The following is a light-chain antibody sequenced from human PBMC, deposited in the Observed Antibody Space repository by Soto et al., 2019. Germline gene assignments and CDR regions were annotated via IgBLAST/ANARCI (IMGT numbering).Light chain of an antibody. CDR1: QSISSN. Sequence: EIVMTQSPATLSVSPGERATLSCRASQSISSNLAWYQQKPGQAPSLLIYGASTRATGIPARFSGSGSGTDFTLTISSLQSEDFAVDYCQQYNNWPPVWTFGQGTKVDIK. CDR2: GAS. CDR3: QQYNNWPPVWT. V-gene: IGKV3-15*01. J-gene: IGKJ1*01.